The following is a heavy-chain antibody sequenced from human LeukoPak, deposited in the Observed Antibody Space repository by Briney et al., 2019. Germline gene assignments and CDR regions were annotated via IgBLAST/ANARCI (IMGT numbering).Heavy chain of an antibody. D-gene: IGHD6-19*01. CDR2: INPSGGST. Sequence: ASVKVSCKASGYTLTSYYLHWVRQAPGQGLEWMAIINPSGGSTSHAQKFQGRVTMTRDTSASTVYMELSSLRSEDTAVYYCARVDMVGINSSGNFDYWGQGTLVTVSS. CDR1: GYTLTSYY. V-gene: IGHV1-46*01. J-gene: IGHJ4*02. CDR3: ARVDMVGINSSGNFDY.